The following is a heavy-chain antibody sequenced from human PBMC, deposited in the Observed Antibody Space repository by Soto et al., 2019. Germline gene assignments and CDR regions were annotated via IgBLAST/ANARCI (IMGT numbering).Heavy chain of an antibody. V-gene: IGHV3-23*01. CDR2: ISGSGGST. CDR3: AKDPYSGGCCGMDV. J-gene: IGHJ6*02. D-gene: IGHD6-19*01. Sequence: PGGSLRLSCAASGFTFSSYAMSWVRQAPGKGLEWVSAISGSGGSTYYADSVKGRFTISRDNSKNTLYLQMNSLRAEDTAVYYCAKDPYSGGCCGMDVWGQGTTVNVS. CDR1: GFTFSSYA.